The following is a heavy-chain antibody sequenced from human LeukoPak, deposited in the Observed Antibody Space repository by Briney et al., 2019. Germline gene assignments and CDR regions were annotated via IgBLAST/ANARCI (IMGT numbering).Heavy chain of an antibody. Sequence: GGSLRLSCAASGFTFSSAWMHWVRQPPGKGLVWVSRIHSDGRTTIYADSVKGRFTISRDNAKNTLYLQMNSLRAEDTAVYYCASPPLYDSSGYYDDYWGQGTLVTVSS. CDR2: IHSDGRTT. CDR1: GFTFSSAW. CDR3: ASPPLYDSSGYYDDY. J-gene: IGHJ4*02. V-gene: IGHV3-74*01. D-gene: IGHD3-22*01.